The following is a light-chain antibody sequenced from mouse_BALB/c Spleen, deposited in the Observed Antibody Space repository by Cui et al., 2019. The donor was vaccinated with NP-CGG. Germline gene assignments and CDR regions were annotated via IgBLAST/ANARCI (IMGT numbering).Light chain of an antibody. V-gene: IGLV1*01. CDR1: TGAVTSSNY. J-gene: IGLJ1*01. CDR2: GTN. CDR3: ALWYSNHWV. Sequence: QAVVTQESALTTSPGETVTLTCRASTGAVTSSNYANWVQEKPDHLFTGLIGGTNNRVPGVPARFSGSLIGDKAALTITGAQPEDEAMYFCALWYSNHWVFGGGTKLTVL.